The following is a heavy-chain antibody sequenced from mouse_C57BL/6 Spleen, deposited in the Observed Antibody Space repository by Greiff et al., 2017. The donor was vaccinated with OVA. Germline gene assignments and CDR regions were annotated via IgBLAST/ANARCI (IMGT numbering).Heavy chain of an antibody. V-gene: IGHV1-62-2*01. CDR3: ARHEEGDYYGSSSWFAY. D-gene: IGHD1-1*01. J-gene: IGHJ3*01. CDR2: FYPGSGSI. CDR1: GYTFTEYT. Sequence: VQLQQSGAELVKPGASVKLSCKASGYTFTEYTIHWVKQRSGQGLEWIGWFYPGSGSIKYNEKFKDKATLTADKSSSTVYMELSRLTSEDSAVYFGARHEEGDYYGSSSWFAYWGQGTLVTVSA.